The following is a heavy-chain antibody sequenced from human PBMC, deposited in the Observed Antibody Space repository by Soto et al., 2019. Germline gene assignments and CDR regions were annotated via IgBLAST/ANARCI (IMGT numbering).Heavy chain of an antibody. CDR1: GYTFTSYG. CDR3: AKEAPPGLT. Sequence: QVQLVQSGAEVKKPGASVKVSCKASGYTFTSYGISWVRQAPGQGLEWMGWISAYNGNTNYAQKLQGRVTMTTDTSPSPANRGLRSLGSDDTAVYSCAKEAPPGLTRGQGTLVTVSS. V-gene: IGHV1-18*01. D-gene: IGHD3-9*01. CDR2: ISAYNGNT. J-gene: IGHJ4*02.